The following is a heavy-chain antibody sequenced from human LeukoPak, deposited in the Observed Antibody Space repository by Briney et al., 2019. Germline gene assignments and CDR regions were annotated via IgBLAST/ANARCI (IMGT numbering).Heavy chain of an antibody. CDR3: ARWYYYDSSGYWHYFDY. CDR2: INHSGST. J-gene: IGHJ4*02. Sequence: SETLSLTCAVYGGSFSGYYWSWIRQPSGKGLEWIGEINHSGSTNYNPSLKSRVTISVDTSKNQFSLKLSSVTAADTAVYYCARWYYYDSSGYWHYFDYWGQGTLVTVSS. V-gene: IGHV4-34*01. D-gene: IGHD3-22*01. CDR1: GGSFSGYY.